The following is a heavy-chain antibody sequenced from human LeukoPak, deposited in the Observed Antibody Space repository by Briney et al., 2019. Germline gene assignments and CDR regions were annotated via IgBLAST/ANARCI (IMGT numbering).Heavy chain of an antibody. CDR3: ARDQDPYDILTGEPSYYFDY. CDR2: INPNSGGT. CDR1: GYTFTGYY. V-gene: IGHV1-2*02. D-gene: IGHD3-9*01. J-gene: IGHJ4*02. Sequence: GASVKVSCKASGYTFTGYYMHWVRQAPGQGLEWMGWINPNSGGTNYAQKFQGRVTITADKSTSTAYMELSSLRSEDTAVYYCARDQDPYDILTGEPSYYFDYWGQGTLVTVSS.